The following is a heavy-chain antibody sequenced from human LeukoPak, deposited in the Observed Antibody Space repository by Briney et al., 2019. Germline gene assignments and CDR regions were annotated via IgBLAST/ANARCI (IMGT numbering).Heavy chain of an antibody. CDR3: ARDKEGRRGPFDY. CDR1: GGTFSSYA. J-gene: IGHJ4*02. Sequence: SVKVSCKASGGTFSSYAISWVRQAPGQGLEWMGRIIPILGIANYAQKFQGRVTITADKSTSTAYMELSSLRSEDTAVYYCARDKEGRRGPFDYWGRGPLVTVS. V-gene: IGHV1-69*04. D-gene: IGHD3-16*01. CDR2: IIPILGIA.